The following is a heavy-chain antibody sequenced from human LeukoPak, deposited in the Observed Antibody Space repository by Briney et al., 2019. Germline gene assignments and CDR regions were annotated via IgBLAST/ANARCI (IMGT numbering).Heavy chain of an antibody. J-gene: IGHJ4*02. CDR1: GGSISSYF. Sequence: SETLSLTCTVSGGSISSYFWSWIRQPPGKGLEWFGNIYNIGSTNYNPSLKSRVTISVDTSKNQFSLKLSSVTAADTAVYHCARDSGSGSRYFDYWGQGTLVTVSS. D-gene: IGHD3-10*01. CDR3: ARDSGSGSRYFDY. CDR2: IYNIGST. V-gene: IGHV4-59*01.